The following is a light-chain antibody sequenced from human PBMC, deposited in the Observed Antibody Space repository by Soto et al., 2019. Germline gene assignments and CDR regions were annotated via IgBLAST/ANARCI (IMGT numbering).Light chain of an antibody. CDR3: QQYGGSPIT. V-gene: IGKV3-20*01. J-gene: IGKJ5*01. Sequence: EIVLTQSPGTLSLSPGERATLSCRASQSVSSNFLAWFQQQPGQAPRLVVYAASSRVTGIPDRFSGSGSGTDFTLTISRLEPEDFAVYYCQQYGGSPITFGQGTRLEIK. CDR1: QSVSSNF. CDR2: AAS.